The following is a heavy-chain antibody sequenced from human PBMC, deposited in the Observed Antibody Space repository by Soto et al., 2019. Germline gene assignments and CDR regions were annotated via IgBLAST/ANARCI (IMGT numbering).Heavy chain of an antibody. Sequence: PGGSLRLSCAASGFTFSRYSMNWVRQAPGKGLEWVSSIDSYSNFIYYADSVKGRFIISRDNARNSLFLQMSSLRAEDTAVYYCARDIWYSSGWYFRSYYYGMDVWGQGTTVTVSS. D-gene: IGHD6-19*01. V-gene: IGHV3-21*01. CDR2: IDSYSNFI. CDR1: GFTFSRYS. J-gene: IGHJ6*02. CDR3: ARDIWYSSGWYFRSYYYGMDV.